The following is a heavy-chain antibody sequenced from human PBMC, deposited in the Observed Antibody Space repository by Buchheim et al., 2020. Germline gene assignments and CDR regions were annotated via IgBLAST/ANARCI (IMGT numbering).Heavy chain of an antibody. V-gene: IGHV3-15*01. CDR1: GFTFSEAW. CDR3: YTWLGGNGYYVDY. Sequence: EVQLVESGGGLVKPGGSLRLSCAASGFTFSEAWMSWVRQAPGKGLEWVGRIKSKDEGGTTDYGAPVKGRFTISRDDSKNTLYVQMNSLKTEDTAVYYCYTWLGGNGYYVDYWGQGTL. D-gene: IGHD3-22*01. CDR2: IKSKDEGGTT. J-gene: IGHJ4*02.